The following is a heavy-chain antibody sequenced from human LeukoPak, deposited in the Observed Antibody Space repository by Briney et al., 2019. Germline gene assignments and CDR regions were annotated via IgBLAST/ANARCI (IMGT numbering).Heavy chain of an antibody. CDR2: INPSVGIT. CDR1: GYTFTSYY. V-gene: IGHV1-46*01. Sequence: ASVKVSCKASGYTFTSYYMHWVRQAPGQGLEWMGIINPSVGITIFAQKFQGRVTMTRDTSTSTFYMEMSSLRSEDTAVYYCARPRGTGRNYHYYGMDVWGQGTTVIVSS. J-gene: IGHJ6*02. CDR3: ARPRGTGRNYHYYGMDV.